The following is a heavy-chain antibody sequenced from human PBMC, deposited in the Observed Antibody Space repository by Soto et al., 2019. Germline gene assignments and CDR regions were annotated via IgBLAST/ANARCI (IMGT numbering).Heavy chain of an antibody. Sequence: QVQLVESGGGVVQPGRSLRLSCAASGFTFSSYGMHWVRQAPGKGLEWVAVIWYDGSNKYYADSVKGRFTISRDNSKNTXXLXRXXRRDEDAAVYYCARDKWKAVVGPAAMPVRVYGMDVWGQGTTVTVSS. D-gene: IGHD2-2*01. CDR1: GFTFSSYG. CDR3: ARDKWKAVVGPAAMPVRVYGMDV. CDR2: IWYDGSNK. V-gene: IGHV3-33*01. J-gene: IGHJ6*02.